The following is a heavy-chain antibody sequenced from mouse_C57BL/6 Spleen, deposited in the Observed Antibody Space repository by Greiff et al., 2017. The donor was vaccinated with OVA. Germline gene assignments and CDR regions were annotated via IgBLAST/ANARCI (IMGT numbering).Heavy chain of an antibody. D-gene: IGHD1-1*01. CDR2: IHPNSGST. CDR3: ARNYGSSSYYYAMDY. CDR1: GYTFTSYW. V-gene: IGHV1-64*01. J-gene: IGHJ4*01. Sequence: QVQLQQPGAELVKPGASVKLSCKAYGYTFTSYWMHWVKQRPGQGLEWIGMIHPNSGSTNYNEKFKSKATLTVDKSSSTAYMQLSSLTSEDSAVYYCARNYGSSSYYYAMDYWGQGTSVTVSS.